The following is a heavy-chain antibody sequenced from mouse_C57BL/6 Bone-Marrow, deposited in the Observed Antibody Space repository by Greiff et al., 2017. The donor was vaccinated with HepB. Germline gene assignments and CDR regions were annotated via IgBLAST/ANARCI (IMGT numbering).Heavy chain of an antibody. J-gene: IGHJ3*01. CDR2: IRNKANNHAT. CDR3: TRDYYGSSLLRFAY. D-gene: IGHD1-1*01. Sequence: EVNVVESGGGLVQPGGSMKLSCAASGFTFSDAWMDWVRQSPEKGLEWVAEIRNKANNHATYYAESVKGRFTISRDDSKSSVYLQMNSLRAEDTGIYYCTRDYYGSSLLRFAYWGQGTLVTVSA. CDR1: GFTFSDAW. V-gene: IGHV6-6*01.